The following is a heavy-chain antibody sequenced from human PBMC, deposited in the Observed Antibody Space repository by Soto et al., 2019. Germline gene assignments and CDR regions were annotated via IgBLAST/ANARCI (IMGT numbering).Heavy chain of an antibody. CDR2: IWYDGSNK. CDR1: GFTFSSYG. CDR3: ARIPRIAVAGTRFGYFDL. Sequence: QVQLEESGGGVVQPGRSLRLSCAASGFTFSSYGMHWVRQAPGKGLEWVAVIWYDGSNKYYADSVKGRFTISRDNSKNTLYRQMNSVGAVDTAVYYCARIPRIAVAGTRFGYFDLWGSGTLLTVSS. J-gene: IGHJ2*01. V-gene: IGHV3-33*01. D-gene: IGHD6-19*01.